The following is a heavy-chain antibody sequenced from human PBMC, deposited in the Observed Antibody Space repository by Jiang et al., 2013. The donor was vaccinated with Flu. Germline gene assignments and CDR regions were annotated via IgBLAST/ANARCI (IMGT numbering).Heavy chain of an antibody. CDR2: IYHSGST. CDR1: GYSISSGYF. CDR3: ARHYTTVTTIDY. D-gene: IGHD4-17*01. J-gene: IGHJ4*02. Sequence: GPGLVKPSETLSLTCAVSGYSISSGYFWGWIRQPPGKGLEWIGSIYHSGSTYYNPSLKSRVTISVDTSKNQFSLRLSSVTAADTAVYYCARHYTTVTTIDYWGQG. V-gene: IGHV4-38-2*01.